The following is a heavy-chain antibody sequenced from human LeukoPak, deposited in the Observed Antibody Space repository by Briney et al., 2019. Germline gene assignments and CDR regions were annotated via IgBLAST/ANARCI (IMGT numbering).Heavy chain of an antibody. CDR1: GGTFNNYA. D-gene: IGHD5-12*01. V-gene: IGHV1-69*04. CDR2: VVPMFGIR. J-gene: IGHJ4*02. Sequence: ASVKVSCKTSGGTFNNYALSWVRQAPGQGLEWMGRVVPMFGIRNYPQTFRGRVNITADKATNTVYMELRSLRAEDTAIYYCATESSRSYSLHHVDLWVLGTPVTVSS. CDR3: ATESSRSYSLHHVDL.